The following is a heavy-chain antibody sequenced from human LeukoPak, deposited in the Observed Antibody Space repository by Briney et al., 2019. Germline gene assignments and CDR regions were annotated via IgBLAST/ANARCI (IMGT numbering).Heavy chain of an antibody. CDR2: ISNTGTT. CDR1: GGSISSYY. D-gene: IGHD3-22*01. Sequence: SETLSLTCSVSGGSISSYYWSWIRQPPGKGLQWIGYISNTGTTNYNPSLKSRVTISLDTSKNQFSLKLSSVTAADTAVYYCARVNGYSDSSGYYLHYFDYWGQGTLVTVSS. CDR3: ARVNGYSDSSGYYLHYFDY. V-gene: IGHV4-59*01. J-gene: IGHJ4*02.